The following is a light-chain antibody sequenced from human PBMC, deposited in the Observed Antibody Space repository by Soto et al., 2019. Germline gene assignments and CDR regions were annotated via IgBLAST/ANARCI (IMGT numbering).Light chain of an antibody. V-gene: IGKV1-27*01. CDR3: QKYNSVPS. Sequence: DIQMTQSPSSLSASGGDRVTISCRASQGIRNYVAWYQQRPGKVPKLLIYAASTLQSGVPSRFSGSGSGTDFTLTISSLQPGDVATYYCQKYNSVPSFGGGTKVEIK. J-gene: IGKJ4*01. CDR1: QGIRNY. CDR2: AAS.